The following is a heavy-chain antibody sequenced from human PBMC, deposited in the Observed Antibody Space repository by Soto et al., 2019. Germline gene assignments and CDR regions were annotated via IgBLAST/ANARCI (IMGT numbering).Heavy chain of an antibody. CDR1: GYSFTSYW. V-gene: IGHV5-51*01. D-gene: IGHD3-10*01. CDR2: IYPGDSDT. J-gene: IGHJ6*02. CDR3: ARLGVMVRGVSPGMDV. Sequence: LGESLKISCKGSGYSFTSYWIGWVRQMPGKGLEWMGIIYPGDSDTRYSPSFQGQVTISADKSISTAYLQWSSLKASDTAMYYCARLGVMVRGVSPGMDVWGQGTTVTVSS.